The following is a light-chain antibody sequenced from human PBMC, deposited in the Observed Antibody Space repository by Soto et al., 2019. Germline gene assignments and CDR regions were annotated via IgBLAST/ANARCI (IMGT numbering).Light chain of an antibody. CDR2: GAS. J-gene: IGKJ1*01. CDR1: QSVSSSY. CDR3: QQYGSSPNT. V-gene: IGKV3-20*01. Sequence: EIVLTQSPGTLSLSPGERATLSCRASQSVSSSYLAWYQQKPGQAPRLRIYGASTRATGTPDRFSGSGSGTDFTLTISRLEPEDFPVYCCQQYGSSPNTFGQGTKVEIK.